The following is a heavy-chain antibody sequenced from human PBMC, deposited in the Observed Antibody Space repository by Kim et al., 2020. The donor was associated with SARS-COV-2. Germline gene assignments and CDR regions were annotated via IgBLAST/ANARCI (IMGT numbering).Heavy chain of an antibody. J-gene: IGHJ4*02. V-gene: IGHV3-23*01. Sequence: ADSVKGRFTISRDNSKNTLYLQMNSLRAEDTAVYYCAKDLRFGEKGDFDYWGQGTLVTVSS. CDR3: AKDLRFGEKGDFDY. D-gene: IGHD3-10*01.